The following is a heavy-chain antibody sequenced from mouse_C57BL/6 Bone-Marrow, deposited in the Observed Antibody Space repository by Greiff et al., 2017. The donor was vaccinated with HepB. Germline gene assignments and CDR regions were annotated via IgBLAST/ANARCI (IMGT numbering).Heavy chain of an antibody. D-gene: IGHD2-2*01. CDR1: GYTFTSYW. Sequence: QVQLQQPGAELVKPGASVKMSCKASGYTFTSYWITWVKQRPGQGLEWIGDIYPGSGSTNYNEKFKSKATLTVDTSSSTAYMQLSSLTSEDSAVYYCARGTTMVTTRGFYAIDYWGQGTSVTVSS. CDR3: ARGTTMVTTRGFYAIDY. V-gene: IGHV1-55*01. CDR2: IYPGSGST. J-gene: IGHJ4*01.